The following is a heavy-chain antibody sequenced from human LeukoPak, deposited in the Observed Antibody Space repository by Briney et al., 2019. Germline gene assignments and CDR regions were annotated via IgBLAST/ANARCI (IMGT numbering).Heavy chain of an antibody. V-gene: IGHV4-39*07. CDR1: GDSISTSSYY. J-gene: IGHJ4*02. Sequence: PSETLSLTCSVSGDSISTSSYYWGWIRQPPGKGLEWIGTIYYSGSTYYNPSLKSRVTISVDTSKNQFSLKLSSVTAADTAVYYCASGYSGDFDYWGQGALVTVSS. CDR3: ASGYSGDFDY. CDR2: IYYSGST. D-gene: IGHD5-12*01.